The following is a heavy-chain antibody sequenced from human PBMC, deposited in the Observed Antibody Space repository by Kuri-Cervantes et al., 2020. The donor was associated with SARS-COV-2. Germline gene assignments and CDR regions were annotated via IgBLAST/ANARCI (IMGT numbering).Heavy chain of an antibody. Sequence: GGSLRLSCEVSGFLFSASAIHWVRQASGKGLEWVGRVRGKANNYATAYAASVKGRLTISRDDSKNMAYLQMNSLRAEDTAVYYCARDLRLGKSLDYWGQGTLVTVSS. D-gene: IGHD7-27*01. CDR1: GFLFSASA. J-gene: IGHJ4*02. V-gene: IGHV3-73*01. CDR2: VRGKANNYAT. CDR3: ARDLRLGKSLDY.